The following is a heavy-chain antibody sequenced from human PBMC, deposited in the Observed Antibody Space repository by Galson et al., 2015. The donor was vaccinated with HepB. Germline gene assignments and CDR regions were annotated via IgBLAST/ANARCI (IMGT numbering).Heavy chain of an antibody. D-gene: IGHD1-26*01. V-gene: IGHV3-30*03. J-gene: IGHJ1*01. Sequence: SLRLSCAASGFSFGSYGMHWVRQAPGKGLEWVAIISYDEINKYYRESVKGRFTISRDNSKNTLYLQMNSLRVEDTAVYYCASHARWGDSGYEYFQLWGQGTLVTVS. CDR2: ISYDEINK. CDR1: GFSFGSYG. CDR3: ASHARWGDSGYEYFQL.